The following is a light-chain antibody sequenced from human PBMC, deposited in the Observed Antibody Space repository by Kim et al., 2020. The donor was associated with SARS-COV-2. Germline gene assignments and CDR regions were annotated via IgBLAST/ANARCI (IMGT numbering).Light chain of an antibody. CDR3: QQYNNWPRWT. V-gene: IGKV3-15*01. CDR1: QSVSSG. CDR2: GAS. Sequence: SPGERATLSCRASQSVSSGLAWYQQKPGQAPRLLIYGASTRATGIPARFSGSGSGTEFTLTISSLQSEDFAVYYCQQYNNWPRWTFGQGTKVDIK. J-gene: IGKJ1*01.